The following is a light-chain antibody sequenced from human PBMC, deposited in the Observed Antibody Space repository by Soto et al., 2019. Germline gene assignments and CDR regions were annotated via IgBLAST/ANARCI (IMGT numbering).Light chain of an antibody. CDR2: DVN. CDR3: TSWTTSTTMI. CDR1: RSDIGAYNF. V-gene: IGLV2-14*03. J-gene: IGLJ2*01. Sequence: QSVLTPPASVSGSPGQSITISCTGTRSDIGAYNFVSWYQQHPGEVPKLMLYDVNVRPSGVSNRFSGSKSGNTASLTISGLQAEDEADYYCTSWTTSTTMIFGGGTKVTVL.